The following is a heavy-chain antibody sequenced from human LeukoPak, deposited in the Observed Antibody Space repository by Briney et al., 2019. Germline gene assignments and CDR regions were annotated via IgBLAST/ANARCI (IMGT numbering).Heavy chain of an antibody. CDR3: ARQVYGDYVGS. Sequence: GGSLRLSCAASGFTFSSYWMHWVRQAPGKGLEWGSSISSSISYIYYADSVKGRFTISRDNAKNSLYLQMNSLRAEDTAVYYCARQVYGDYVGSWGQGTLVTVSS. CDR2: ISSSISYI. V-gene: IGHV3-21*01. D-gene: IGHD4-17*01. J-gene: IGHJ4*02. CDR1: GFTFSSYW.